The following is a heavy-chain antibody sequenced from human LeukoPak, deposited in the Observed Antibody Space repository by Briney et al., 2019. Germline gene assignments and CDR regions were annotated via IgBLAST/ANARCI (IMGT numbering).Heavy chain of an antibody. Sequence: GASVKVSCKASGGTFSSYAISWVRQAPGQGLEWMGGIIPIFGTANYAQKFQGRVTITADESTSTAYMELSSLRSEDTAVYYCARGVRDYVEYNWFDPWGQGTLVTFSS. D-gene: IGHD3-10*01. CDR1: GGTFSSYA. CDR3: ARGVRDYVEYNWFDP. J-gene: IGHJ5*02. CDR2: IIPIFGTA. V-gene: IGHV1-69*01.